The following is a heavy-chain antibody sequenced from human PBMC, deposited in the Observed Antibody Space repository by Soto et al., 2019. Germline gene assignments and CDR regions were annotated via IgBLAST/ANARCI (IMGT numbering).Heavy chain of an antibody. J-gene: IGHJ4*02. Sequence: ASVKVSCKASGHTFTSYGISWVRQAPGQGLEWMGWISAYNGNTNYAQKLQGRVTMTTDTSTSTAYMELRSLRSDDTAVYYCARDPLVLRFLEWLPSPPDYWGQGTLVTVSS. V-gene: IGHV1-18*01. CDR1: GHTFTSYG. D-gene: IGHD3-3*01. CDR2: ISAYNGNT. CDR3: ARDPLVLRFLEWLPSPPDY.